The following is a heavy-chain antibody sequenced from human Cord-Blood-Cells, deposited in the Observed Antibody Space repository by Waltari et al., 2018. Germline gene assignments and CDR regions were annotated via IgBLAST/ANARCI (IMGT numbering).Heavy chain of an antibody. J-gene: IGHJ4*02. CDR3: ARGYCSSTSCYTRRGNYFDY. CDR2: INHSGST. CDR1: GGSFSGYY. D-gene: IGHD2-2*02. V-gene: IGHV4-34*01. Sequence: QVQLQQWGAGLLKPSETLSLTCAVYGGSFSGYYWSWIRQPPGKGVEWIGEINHSGSTNYNPSLKSRVTISVDTSKNQFSLKLSSVTAADTAVYYCARGYCSSTSCYTRRGNYFDYWGQGTLVTVSS.